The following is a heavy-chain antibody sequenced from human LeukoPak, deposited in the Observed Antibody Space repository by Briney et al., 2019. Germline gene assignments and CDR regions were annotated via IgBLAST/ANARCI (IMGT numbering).Heavy chain of an antibody. CDR3: ASLVDTNMETDS. CDR2: IIPIFGTA. J-gene: IGHJ4*02. Sequence: SVKVSCKASGGTFSNYAISWVRQAPGEGLEWMGEIIPIFGTANYAQTFQGRVTITADKSTSTAYMELNSLRSEDTAVYYCASLVDTNMETDSWGQGTLVTVSS. D-gene: IGHD5-18*01. CDR1: GGTFSNYA. V-gene: IGHV1-69*06.